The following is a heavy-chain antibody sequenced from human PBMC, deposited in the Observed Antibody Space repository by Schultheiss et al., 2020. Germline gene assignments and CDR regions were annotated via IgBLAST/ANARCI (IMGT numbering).Heavy chain of an antibody. J-gene: IGHJ4*02. CDR1: GGSISSGGYY. CDR3: ARGRKGGSYYPGY. D-gene: IGHD1-26*01. CDR2: IYYSGST. Sequence: SETLSLTCTVSGGSISSGGYYWSWIRQHPGKGLEWIGYIYYSGSTNYNPSLKSRVTISVDTSKNQFSLKLSSVTAADTAVYYCARGRKGGSYYPGYWGQGTLETASS. V-gene: IGHV4-61*08.